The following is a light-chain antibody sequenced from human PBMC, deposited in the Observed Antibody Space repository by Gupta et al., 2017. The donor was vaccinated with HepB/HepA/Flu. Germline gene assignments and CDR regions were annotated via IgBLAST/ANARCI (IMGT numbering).Light chain of an antibody. CDR2: GAS. V-gene: IGKV3-15*01. CDR3: QQYDTWPRT. CDR1: QSVSSN. J-gene: IGKJ1*01. Sequence: EIVLTQSPVILSMSPGERATLSCWASQSVSSNLAWYQQIPGQPPRLLIYGASTRATGISARFSGSGSGTDFTLTISSLQSEDFAVYYCQQYDTWPRTFGQGTKMEIK.